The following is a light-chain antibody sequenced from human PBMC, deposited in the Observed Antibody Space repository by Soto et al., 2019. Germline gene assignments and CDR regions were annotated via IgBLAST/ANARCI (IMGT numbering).Light chain of an antibody. CDR2: WAS. CDR1: QSVLYSSNNKNY. J-gene: IGKJ2*01. CDR3: QQSYSTPYT. Sequence: DIVMTQSPDSLAVSLGERATINCKSSQSVLYSSNNKNYLAWYQQKPGQPPKLLIYWASTRESGVPDRFSGSGSGTDFTLSISILQAEDVAVYYCQQSYSTPYTFGQGTNWRSN. V-gene: IGKV4-1*01.